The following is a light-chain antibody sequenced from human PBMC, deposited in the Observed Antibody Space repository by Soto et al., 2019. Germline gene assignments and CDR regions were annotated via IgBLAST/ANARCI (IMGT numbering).Light chain of an antibody. J-gene: IGKJ1*01. CDR1: QSITSGY. CDR3: QQYGSSPQT. Sequence: EIVFTQSPGTLSLSPGERATLSCRAGQSITSGYLAWYQQKPGQAPRLLIYGASSRATGIPDRFSGSGSGTDFILTISRLEPEDFAVYYCQQYGSSPQTFGQGTKVDIK. V-gene: IGKV3-20*01. CDR2: GAS.